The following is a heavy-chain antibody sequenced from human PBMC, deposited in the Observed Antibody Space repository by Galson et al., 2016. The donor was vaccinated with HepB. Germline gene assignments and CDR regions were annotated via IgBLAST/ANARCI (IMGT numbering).Heavy chain of an antibody. V-gene: IGHV3-48*03. CDR3: ARGGVKRIRFLEWSPSTHVDT. Sequence: SLRLSCAASGFTFSSYEMNWVRQAPGKGLEWVSYISSSGSTIYYADSVKGRFTISGDNAKNSLYLQMNSLRAEDTAVYYCARGGVKRIRFLEWSPSTHVDTWGQGTLVTVSS. D-gene: IGHD3-3*01. J-gene: IGHJ5*02. CDR1: GFTFSSYE. CDR2: ISSSGSTI.